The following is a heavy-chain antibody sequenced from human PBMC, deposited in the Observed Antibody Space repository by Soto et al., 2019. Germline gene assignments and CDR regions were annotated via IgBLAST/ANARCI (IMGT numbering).Heavy chain of an antibody. V-gene: IGHV3-7*01. Sequence: EVQLVESGGGLVQPGGSLKLSCAASGFTFSSFWMNWVSQAPGKGLEWVANIKGDGSEKYYVDSVKGRFTISRDNAKNSLYLELNSLRAEDTAVYYCAAGFPPDYWGQGTLVTVSS. D-gene: IGHD3-10*01. CDR2: IKGDGSEK. J-gene: IGHJ4*02. CDR1: GFTFSSFW. CDR3: AAGFPPDY.